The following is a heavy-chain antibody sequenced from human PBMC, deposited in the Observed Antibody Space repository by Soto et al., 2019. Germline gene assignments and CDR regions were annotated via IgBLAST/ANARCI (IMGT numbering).Heavy chain of an antibody. Sequence: SVKVSCKASGGTFSSYAISWVRQAPGQGLEWMGGIIPIFGTANYAQKFQGRVTITADESTSTAYMELSSLRSEDTAVYYCARAPLYYYDSSGPLYFDYWGQGTLVTVSS. J-gene: IGHJ4*02. CDR1: GGTFSSYA. CDR3: ARAPLYYYDSSGPLYFDY. V-gene: IGHV1-69*13. CDR2: IIPIFGTA. D-gene: IGHD3-22*01.